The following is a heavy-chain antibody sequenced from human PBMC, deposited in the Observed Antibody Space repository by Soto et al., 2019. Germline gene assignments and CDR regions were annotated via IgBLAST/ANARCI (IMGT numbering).Heavy chain of an antibody. CDR2: INYSGST. V-gene: IGHV4-34*01. D-gene: IGHD6-25*01. CDR1: GGSLRGYY. CDR3: ASRWSKKQRLVLGSHSWLEP. Sequence: PSETPSLTGAVYGGSLRGYYWSGIRQPPGKGPEWIGEINYSGSTNYNPSLKSRVTISLDTSKNQLSLKLSSVTDADTAVYYCASRWSKKQRLVLGSHSWLEPWGQETLVTAS. J-gene: IGHJ5*02.